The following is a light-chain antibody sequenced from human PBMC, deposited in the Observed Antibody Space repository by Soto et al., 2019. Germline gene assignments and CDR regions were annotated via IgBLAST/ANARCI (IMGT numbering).Light chain of an antibody. CDR1: SSDVGGYNY. J-gene: IGLJ1*01. CDR3: SSYTSSSTHYV. Sequence: QSVLTQPASLSGSPGQSITISCPGTSSDVGGYNYVSWYQQHPGKAPKLMIYDVSNRPSGVSNRFSGSKSGNTASLTISGLQAEDEADYYCSSYTSSSTHYVFGPGTKFTVL. V-gene: IGLV2-14*01. CDR2: DVS.